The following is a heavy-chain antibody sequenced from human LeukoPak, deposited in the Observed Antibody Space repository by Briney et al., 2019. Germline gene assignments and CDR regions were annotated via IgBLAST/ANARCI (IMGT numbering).Heavy chain of an antibody. J-gene: IGHJ4*02. Sequence: SQTLSLTCTVSGGSISSGGYYWSWIRQPPGKGLEWIGYIYYSGTANYNPSLKSRVTISLDTSKSQFSLTLSSVTAADTAVYYCARTTVTVSHFDYWGQGTLVTVSS. D-gene: IGHD4-17*01. CDR1: GGSISSGGYY. CDR3: ARTTVTVSHFDY. V-gene: IGHV4-61*08. CDR2: IYYSGTA.